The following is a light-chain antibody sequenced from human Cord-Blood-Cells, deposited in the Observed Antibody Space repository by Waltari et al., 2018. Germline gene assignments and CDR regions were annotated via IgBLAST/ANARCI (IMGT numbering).Light chain of an antibody. Sequence: QSALTQPASVSGSPGQSTTISGTGTSSDVGGYNYVSWYQPHPGQAPKLMTYEVSNRPSGVSNRFSGSKSGNTASLTISGLQAEDEADYYCSSYTSSSILFGGGTKLTVL. CDR1: SSDVGGYNY. V-gene: IGLV2-14*01. J-gene: IGLJ2*01. CDR2: EVS. CDR3: SSYTSSSIL.